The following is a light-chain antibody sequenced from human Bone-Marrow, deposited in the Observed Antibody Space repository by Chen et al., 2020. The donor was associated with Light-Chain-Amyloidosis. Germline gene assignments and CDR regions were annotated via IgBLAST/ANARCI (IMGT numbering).Light chain of an antibody. CDR2: EFT. V-gene: IGLV2-14*01. Sequence: QSALTQPASVSGSPGQSITISCTGTSSDVGVDNHVSWYQQHQDKAPKLMIYEFTNRPSWVPDRFAGSRSDNTASLTISGHQTEDEADYFCSSYTITNTLVFGSGTRVTVL. CDR3: SSYTITNTLV. J-gene: IGLJ1*01. CDR1: SSDVGVDNH.